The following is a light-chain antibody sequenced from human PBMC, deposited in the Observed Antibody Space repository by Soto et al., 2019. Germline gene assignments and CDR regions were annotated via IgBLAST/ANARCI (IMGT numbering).Light chain of an antibody. CDR1: KTISNY. J-gene: IGKJ5*01. Sequence: DIQMTQSPSSLSASVGDRATITCRASKTISNYLNWYQKKPGKAPQLLIYAASTLQRGVPSRFSGSGSGTDFTLTIGSLQPEDSATYYCQQSYSPPPITFGQGTRLEIK. CDR2: AAS. V-gene: IGKV1-39*01. CDR3: QQSYSPPPIT.